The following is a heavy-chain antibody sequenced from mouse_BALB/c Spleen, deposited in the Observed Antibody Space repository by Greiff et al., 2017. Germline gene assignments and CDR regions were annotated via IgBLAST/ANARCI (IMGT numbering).Heavy chain of an antibody. CDR3: ARDYYGNLYYFDY. J-gene: IGHJ2*01. V-gene: IGHV1-77*01. Sequence: VKLMESGAELARPGASVKLSCKASGYTFTDYYINWVKQRTGQGLEWIGEIYPGSGNTYYNEKFKGKATLTADKSSSTAYMQLSSLTSEDSAVYFCARDYYGNLYYFDYWGQGTTLTVSS. CDR1: GYTFTDYY. D-gene: IGHD2-1*01. CDR2: IYPGSGNT.